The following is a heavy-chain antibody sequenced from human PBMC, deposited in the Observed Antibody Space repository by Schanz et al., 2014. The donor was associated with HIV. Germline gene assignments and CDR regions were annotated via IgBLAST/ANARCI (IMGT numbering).Heavy chain of an antibody. D-gene: IGHD6-13*01. CDR3: AREGMEQMVNILDV. J-gene: IGHJ4*02. CDR2: IYHSGST. V-gene: IGHV4-31*03. CDR1: GGSISRGGYY. Sequence: QVQLQESGPGLVKPSQTLSLTCTVAGGSISRGGYYWSWIRQHPGKGLEWIGYIYHSGSTYYNPSLKTRVTISVDTSKNQFSLKLRSVTAADTAVYYCAREGMEQMVNILDVWGQGTLVAVSS.